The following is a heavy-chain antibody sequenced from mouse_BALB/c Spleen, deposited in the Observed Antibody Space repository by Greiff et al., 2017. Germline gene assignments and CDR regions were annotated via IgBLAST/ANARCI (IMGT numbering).Heavy chain of an antibody. CDR3: ARDRGLGRRLAY. J-gene: IGHJ3*01. D-gene: IGHD3-3*01. V-gene: IGHV7-3*02. CDR1: GFTFTDYY. CDR2: IRNKANGYTT. Sequence: EVMLVESGGGLLQPGGSLRLSCATSGFTFTDYYMSWVRQPPGKALEWLGFIRNKANGYTTEYSASVKGRFTISRDNSQSILYLQMNTLRAEDSATYYCARDRGLGRRLAYWGQGTLVTVSA.